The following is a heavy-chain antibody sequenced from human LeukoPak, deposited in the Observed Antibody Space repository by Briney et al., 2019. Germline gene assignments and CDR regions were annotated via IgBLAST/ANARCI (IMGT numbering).Heavy chain of an antibody. J-gene: IGHJ4*02. D-gene: IGHD3-10*01. CDR3: AKGRYGSGSYYIDY. CDR2: ISGSGGST. V-gene: IGHV3-23*01. CDR1: GFTFSSYA. Sequence: GGSLRLSCAASGFTFSSYAMSWVRQAPGKGLEWVSAISGSGGSTYYADSVKGRFTISRDNSKNPLYLQMNSLRAEDTAVYYCAKGRYGSGSYYIDYWGQGTLVTVSS.